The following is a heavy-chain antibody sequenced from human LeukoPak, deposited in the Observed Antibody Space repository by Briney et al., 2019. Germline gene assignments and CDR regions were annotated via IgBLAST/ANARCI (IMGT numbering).Heavy chain of an antibody. J-gene: IGHJ6*03. CDR2: IIPIFGTA. V-gene: IGHV1-69*05. CDR3: ARGNTQYYYYMDV. Sequence: ASVEVSCKASGGTFSSYAISWVRQAPGQGLEWMGGIIPIFGTANYAQKFQGRVTITTDESTSTAYMELSSLRSEDTAVYYCARGNTQYYYYMDVWGKGTTVTVSS. D-gene: IGHD2-15*01. CDR1: GGTFSSYA.